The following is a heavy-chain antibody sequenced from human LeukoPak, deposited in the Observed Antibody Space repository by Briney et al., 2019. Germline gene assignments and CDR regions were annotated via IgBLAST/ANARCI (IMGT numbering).Heavy chain of an antibody. J-gene: IGHJ4*02. V-gene: IGHV6-1*01. CDR2: TYYRSKWYN. Sequence: SQTLSLTCAISGDSVSNNSAVWNWIRQSPSRGLGWLGRTYYRSKWYNDYGASVKSRITVNPDTSKNQFSLQLNSVTPEDTAVYYCVRSQYWRFDDWGQGTLVTVSS. CDR3: VRSQYWRFDD. D-gene: IGHD2-8*02. CDR1: GDSVSNNSAV.